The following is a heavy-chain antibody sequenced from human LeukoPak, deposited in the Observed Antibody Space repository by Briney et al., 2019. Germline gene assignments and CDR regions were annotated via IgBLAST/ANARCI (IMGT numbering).Heavy chain of an antibody. CDR1: GYTFTSYD. Sequence: ASVKVSCKASGYTFTSYDINWVRQATGQGLEWMGWMNPNSGNTGYAQKLQGRVTMTRNTSISTAYMELSSLRSEDTAVYYCARLGYDSSGYYFYYYYYYGMDVWGQGTTVTVSS. V-gene: IGHV1-8*01. D-gene: IGHD3-22*01. CDR3: ARLGYDSSGYYFYYYYYYGMDV. J-gene: IGHJ6*02. CDR2: MNPNSGNT.